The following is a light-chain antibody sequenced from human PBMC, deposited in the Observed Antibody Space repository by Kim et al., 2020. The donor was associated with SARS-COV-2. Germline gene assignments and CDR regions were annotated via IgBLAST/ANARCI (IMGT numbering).Light chain of an antibody. V-gene: IGKV1-17*01. CDR2: GAS. CDR3: LQHSTSTIT. J-gene: IGKJ5*01. CDR1: QDIRNG. Sequence: DIQMTQSPSSLSASVGDRVTITCRASQDIRNGLGWYQQNPGRAPKRLIYGASSLQSGVPSRFSGSGSGTEFTLTISSVQPEDFATYFCLQHSTSTITMGQRRRREI.